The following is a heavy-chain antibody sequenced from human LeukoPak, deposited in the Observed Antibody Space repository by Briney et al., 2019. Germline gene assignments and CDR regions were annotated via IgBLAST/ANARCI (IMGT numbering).Heavy chain of an antibody. D-gene: IGHD3-10*01. J-gene: IGHJ4*02. CDR1: GGTISSHA. CDR2: IIPIFGTA. Sequence: ASVKVSCKASGGTISSHAINWVRQAPGQGLEWMGGIIPIFGTANYAQKFQGRVTITADKSTSTAYMELSSLRSEDTAVYYCAKTKDYGSGSYLDWGQGTLVTVSS. V-gene: IGHV1-69*06. CDR3: AKTKDYGSGSYLD.